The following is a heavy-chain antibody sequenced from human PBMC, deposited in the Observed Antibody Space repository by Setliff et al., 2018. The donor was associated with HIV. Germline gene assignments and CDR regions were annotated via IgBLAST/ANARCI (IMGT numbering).Heavy chain of an antibody. V-gene: IGHV4-34*01. D-gene: IGHD3-3*01. CDR2: INHSGST. CDR1: GGSFSAYH. J-gene: IGHJ4*01. Sequence: PSETLALTGAVYGGSFSAYHWSWIRQTPGKGLEWLGEINHSGSTAFNLALESRVSMSIVTSKNQFSLKLTSVTAADTAIYYCARGRDYTGSWFRPFYLDFWGHGNLVTVSS. CDR3: ARGRDYTGSWFRPFYLDF.